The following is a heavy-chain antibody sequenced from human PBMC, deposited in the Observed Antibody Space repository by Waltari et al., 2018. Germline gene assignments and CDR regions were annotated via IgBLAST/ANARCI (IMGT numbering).Heavy chain of an antibody. CDR2: IYYSGST. V-gene: IGHV4-59*11. CDR3: ASASYSGYEEY. J-gene: IGHJ4*02. Sequence: QVQLQESGPGLVKPSETLSLTCTVPGGSISSHYWSWIRQPPGKGLEWIGYIYYSGSTNYNPSLKSRVTISVDTSKNQFSLKLSSVTAADTAVYYCASASYSGYEEYWGQGTLVTVSS. D-gene: IGHD5-12*01. CDR1: GGSISSHY.